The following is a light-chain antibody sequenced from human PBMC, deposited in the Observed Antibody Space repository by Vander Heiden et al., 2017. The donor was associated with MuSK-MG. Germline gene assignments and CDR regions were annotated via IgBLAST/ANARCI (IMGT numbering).Light chain of an antibody. CDR2: AAS. V-gene: IGKV3-15*01. Sequence: ETVMTQSQATLSVSPGERATLSCRASQSVSSNLAWYQQKPGQAPRLLIYAASTRATGIPARFSASGSGTEFTLTISSLQSEDFAVYFCQQYNNWPLTFGGGTKVEI. CDR3: QQYNNWPLT. J-gene: IGKJ4*01. CDR1: QSVSSN.